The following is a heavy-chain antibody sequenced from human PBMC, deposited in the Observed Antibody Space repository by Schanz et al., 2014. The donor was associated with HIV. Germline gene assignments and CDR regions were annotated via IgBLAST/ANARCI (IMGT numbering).Heavy chain of an antibody. CDR3: AKDKSRHTYSSSSIFDP. CDR1: GDSFSNLG. V-gene: IGHV1-69*06. Sequence: QVQLVQSGAEVKKPGSSVKISCKASGDSFSNLGINWVRQAPGQGLEWVGGIIPIFDTTKYAQKFQGRVTITADKSTSTAYMELSSLRPEDTAVYYCAKDKSRHTYSSSSIFDPWGQGTLVTVSS. D-gene: IGHD6-13*01. J-gene: IGHJ5*02. CDR2: IIPIFDTT.